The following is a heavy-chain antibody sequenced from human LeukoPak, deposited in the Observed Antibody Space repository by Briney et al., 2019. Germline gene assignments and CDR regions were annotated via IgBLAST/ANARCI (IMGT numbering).Heavy chain of an antibody. D-gene: IGHD6-19*01. CDR1: GGSISSYY. CDR3: ARERIAVALGAFDI. CDR2: IYYSGST. Sequence: SETLPLICTVSGGSISSYYWSWIRQPPGKGLEWIGYIYYSGSTNYNPSLKSRVTISVDTSKNQFSLKLSSVTAADTAVYYCARERIAVALGAFDIWGQGTMVTVSS. J-gene: IGHJ3*02. V-gene: IGHV4-59*01.